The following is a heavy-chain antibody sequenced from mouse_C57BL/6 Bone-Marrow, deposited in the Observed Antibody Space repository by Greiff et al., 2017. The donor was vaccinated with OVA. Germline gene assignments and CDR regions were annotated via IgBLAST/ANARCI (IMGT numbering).Heavy chain of an antibody. D-gene: IGHD1-1*01. CDR2: IYPRSGNT. CDR1: GYTFTSYG. V-gene: IGHV1-81*01. Sequence: ESGAELARPGASVKLSCKASGYTFTSYGISWVKQRTGQGLEWIGEIYPRSGNTYYNEKFKGKATLTADKSSSTAYMELRSLTSEDSAVYFCARSGYGSSWFAYWGQGTLVTVSA. CDR3: ARSGYGSSWFAY. J-gene: IGHJ3*01.